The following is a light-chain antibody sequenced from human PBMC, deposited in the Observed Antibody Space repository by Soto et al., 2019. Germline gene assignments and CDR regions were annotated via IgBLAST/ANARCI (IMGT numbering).Light chain of an antibody. Sequence: DVVMTQSPLALPVTLGQPASISCRSAQSLVHNDGDTYLSWFQQRPGRSPRRLIYDASTRATATPERFSGSGSGTDFTLTISRLEPEDFAVYYCHQYDSIVQTFGQGTKVEI. CDR2: DAS. J-gene: IGKJ1*01. V-gene: IGKV2-30*02. CDR1: QSLVHNDGDTY. CDR3: HQYDSIVQT.